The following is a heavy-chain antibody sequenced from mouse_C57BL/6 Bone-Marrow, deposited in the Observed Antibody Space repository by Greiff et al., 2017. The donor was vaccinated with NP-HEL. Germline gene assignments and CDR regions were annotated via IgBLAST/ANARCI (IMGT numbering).Heavy chain of an antibody. J-gene: IGHJ1*03. CDR2: IDPETGGT. D-gene: IGHD1-1*01. Sequence: QVQLQQSGAELVRPGASVTLSCKASGYTFTDYDMHWVKQTPVHGLEWIGAIDPETGGTAYNQKFKGKAILTADKSSSTAYMELRSLTSEDSAVYYCTYITAYDWGTGTTVTVSS. CDR1: GYTFTDYD. CDR3: TYITAYD. V-gene: IGHV1-15*01.